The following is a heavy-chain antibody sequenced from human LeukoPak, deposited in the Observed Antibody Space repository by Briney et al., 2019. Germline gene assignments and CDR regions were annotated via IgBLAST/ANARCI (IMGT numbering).Heavy chain of an antibody. V-gene: IGHV4-59*01. Sequence: PSETLSLTCTVSGGSISSFYWSWIRQPPGKGLEWIGYIYYSGNTNYNPSLKSRVTLSVGTSKNQFSLKLSSVTAADTAVYYCAREDPQTTVPEGMDVWGQGTTVTVSS. D-gene: IGHD4-17*01. CDR3: AREDPQTTVPEGMDV. CDR2: IYYSGNT. J-gene: IGHJ6*02. CDR1: GGSISSFY.